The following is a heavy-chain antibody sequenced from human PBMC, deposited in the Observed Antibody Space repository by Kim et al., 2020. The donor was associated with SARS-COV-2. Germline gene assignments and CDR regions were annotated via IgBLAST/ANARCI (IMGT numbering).Heavy chain of an antibody. CDR1: GFTFSSSC. Sequence: GGSLRLSCVASGFTFSSSCMNWVRQAPGKGLELVAYIKQDGSEKYYVDSVKGRFTISRDNAKNSLYLQMNNLRVEDTAVYYCAREHSGWDHGNYGEGHYYYGMDVWGQGTMVTVSS. J-gene: IGHJ6*02. CDR3: AREHSGWDHGNYGEGHYYYGMDV. V-gene: IGHV3-7*03. CDR2: IKQDGSEK. D-gene: IGHD3-3*01.